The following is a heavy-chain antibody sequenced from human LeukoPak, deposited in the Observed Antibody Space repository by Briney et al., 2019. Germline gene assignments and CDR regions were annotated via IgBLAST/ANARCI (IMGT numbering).Heavy chain of an antibody. J-gene: IGHJ3*02. CDR3: ARPRSSSGYDAFDI. CDR2: IYPGDSHT. V-gene: IGHV5-51*01. Sequence: GESLKISCKGSGYNFTNYWIGWVRQMPGKGLEWMGIIYPGDSHTTYSPSFQGQVTISADKSISTAYLQWSSLKASDTAMYYCARPRSSSGYDAFDIWGQGTMLTVSS. CDR1: GYNFTNYW. D-gene: IGHD6-6*01.